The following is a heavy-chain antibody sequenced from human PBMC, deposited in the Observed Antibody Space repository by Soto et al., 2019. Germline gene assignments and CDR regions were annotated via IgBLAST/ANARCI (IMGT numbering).Heavy chain of an antibody. CDR2: IWHHGGNK. CDR1: GFTFSHYG. CDR3: VSDETQLERRPSYGKDV. V-gene: IGHV3-33*01. D-gene: IGHD1-1*01. Sequence: QMQLEESGGGVVQPGRSLRLSCVASGFTFSHYGMHWVRQAPGKGLEWVAVIWHHGGNKYYADSVKGLFTISRDNARNTLYLQMDSLRCEDTGVYYCVSDETQLERRPSYGKDVWGRGTTVIVS. J-gene: IGHJ6*02.